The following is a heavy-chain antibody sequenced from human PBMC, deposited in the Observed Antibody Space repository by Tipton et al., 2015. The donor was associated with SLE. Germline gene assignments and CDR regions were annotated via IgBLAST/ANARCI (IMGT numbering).Heavy chain of an antibody. CDR2: IYPSGSI. J-gene: IGHJ5*01. D-gene: IGHD1-26*01. CDR3: ARFHLKSYYEFDS. Sequence: TLSLTCTVSGGSISGYYWSWIRQPAGKGLEWIGRIYPSGSINSNPSLESRVTVSVDTSKNLLSLKLSSVTAADTAVYFCARFHLKSYYEFDSWGQGTLVTVSP. V-gene: IGHV4-4*07. CDR1: GGSISGYY.